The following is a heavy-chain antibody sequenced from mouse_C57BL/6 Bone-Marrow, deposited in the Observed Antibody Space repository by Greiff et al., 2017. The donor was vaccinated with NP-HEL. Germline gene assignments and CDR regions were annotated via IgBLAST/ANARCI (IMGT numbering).Heavy chain of an antibody. CDR1: GFTFNTYA. D-gene: IGHD1-1*01. CDR2: IRSKSSNYAT. V-gene: IGHV10-3*01. CDR3: VRAPFYYGSIYYAMDY. Sequence: EVKLEESGGGLVQPKGSLKLSCAASGFTFNTYAMHWVRQAPGKGLEWVARIRSKSSNYATYYADSVKDRFTISRDDSQSMLYLQMNNLKTEDTAMYYCVRAPFYYGSIYYAMDYWGQGTSVTVSS. J-gene: IGHJ4*01.